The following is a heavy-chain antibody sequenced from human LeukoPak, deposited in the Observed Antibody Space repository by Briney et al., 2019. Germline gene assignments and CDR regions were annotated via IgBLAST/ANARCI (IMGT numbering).Heavy chain of an antibody. J-gene: IGHJ4*02. Sequence: GGSLRLSCAVSGFTFSSYWMSWFRQASGKGLEWVANINQDGSQKFSVDSVKGRFTISRDNAKNSLSLQMNSLRVEDTAVYYCARDWFDGDYDRFDYWGQGTLVTVSS. CDR3: ARDWFDGDYDRFDY. CDR2: INQDGSQK. CDR1: GFTFSSYW. V-gene: IGHV3-7*03. D-gene: IGHD4-17*01.